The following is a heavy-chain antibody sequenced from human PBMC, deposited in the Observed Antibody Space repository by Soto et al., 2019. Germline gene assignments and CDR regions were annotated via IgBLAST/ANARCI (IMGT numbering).Heavy chain of an antibody. CDR2: IIPIFGTA. Sequence: SVKVSCKASGGTFSSYAISWVRQAPGQGLEWMGGIIPIFGTANYAQKFQGRVTITADESTSTAYMELSSLRSEDTAVYYCARWHGRYSSSWYGSNNWFDPWGQGTLVTVSS. V-gene: IGHV1-69*13. CDR3: ARWHGRYSSSWYGSNNWFDP. CDR1: GGTFSSYA. J-gene: IGHJ5*02. D-gene: IGHD6-13*01.